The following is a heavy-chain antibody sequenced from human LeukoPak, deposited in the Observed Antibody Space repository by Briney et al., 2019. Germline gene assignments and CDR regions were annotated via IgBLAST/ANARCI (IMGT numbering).Heavy chain of an antibody. CDR1: GFTFSSDR. J-gene: IGHJ4*02. D-gene: IGHD4-17*01. CDR3: ARAGGSTVSHSDY. V-gene: IGHV3-21*01. Sequence: GGSMRLSCAASGFTFSSDRMNWIRQAPGKGLGWVSSISSSTSYIYYADSVKGRFTISKDNAKNSLYLQMNSLRAEDTAVYYCARAGGSTVSHSDYWGQGTLVTVSS. CDR2: ISSSTSYI.